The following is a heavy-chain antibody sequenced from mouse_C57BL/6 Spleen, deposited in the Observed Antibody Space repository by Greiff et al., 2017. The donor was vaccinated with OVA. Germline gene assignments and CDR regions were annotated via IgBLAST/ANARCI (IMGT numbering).Heavy chain of an antibody. V-gene: IGHV1-77*01. CDR3: VSEGGYAMEY. CDR1: GYTFTDYY. CDR2: IGPGSGST. J-gene: IGHJ4*01. Sequence: VQLQQSGAELVKPGASVKISCKASGYTFTDYYINWVKQRPGQGLEWIGKIGPGSGSTYYNEKFKGKATLTVDQSSSTAYMQLTSLTSEDSAVYFCVSEGGYAMEYWGQGSSVTVAA.